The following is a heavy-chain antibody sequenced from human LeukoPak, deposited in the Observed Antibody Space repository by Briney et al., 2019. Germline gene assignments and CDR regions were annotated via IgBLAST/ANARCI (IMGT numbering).Heavy chain of an antibody. Sequence: GESLKISCKGSGYRFTNYHIGWVRQMPGKGLEWMGIIYPADSDTRYRLAFRGQVTISVDKSINTAYLQWSSLKASDTAMYYCARLISRGSDYNYVDDWGQGTLITVSS. CDR1: GYRFTNYH. D-gene: IGHD5-24*01. CDR3: ARLISRGSDYNYVDD. V-gene: IGHV5-51*01. J-gene: IGHJ4*02. CDR2: IYPADSDT.